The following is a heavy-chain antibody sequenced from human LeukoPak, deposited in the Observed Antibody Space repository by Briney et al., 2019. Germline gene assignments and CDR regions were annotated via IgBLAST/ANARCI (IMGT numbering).Heavy chain of an antibody. CDR2: IYPDDSDT. D-gene: IGHD6-13*01. J-gene: IGHJ5*02. CDR1: GYRFSSYW. V-gene: IGHV5-51*01. CDR3: ARHSEPQLDNWFDP. Sequence: GESLKISCKGFGYRFSSYWIGWVRQMPGKGLEWMGIIYPDDSDTRYSPSFQGQVTISGDKSINTTDLQESSGNDSDSAMDFFARHSEPQLDNWFDPWGQGTLVTVSS.